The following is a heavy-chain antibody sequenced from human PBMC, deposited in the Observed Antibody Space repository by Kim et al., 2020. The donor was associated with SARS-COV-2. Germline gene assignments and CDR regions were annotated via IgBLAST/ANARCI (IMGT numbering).Heavy chain of an antibody. V-gene: IGHV4-59*01. J-gene: IGHJ4*02. CDR3: ARESRSYKNFDY. Sequence: NYNPSLNSRVTISVDTSKHQFSLKLSSVTAADSAVYYCARESRSYKNFDYCGQGTLVTVSS. D-gene: IGHD3-10*01.